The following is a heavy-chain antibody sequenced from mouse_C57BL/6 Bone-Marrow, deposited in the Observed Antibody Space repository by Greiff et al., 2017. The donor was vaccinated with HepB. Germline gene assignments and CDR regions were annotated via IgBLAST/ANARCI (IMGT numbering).Heavy chain of an antibody. Sequence: QVHVKQPGPELVKPGASVKISCKASGYSFTSYYIHWVKQRPGQGLEWIGWIYPGSGNTKYNEKFKGKATLTADTSSSTAYMQLSSLTSEDSAVYYCARDIGRTSDYWGQGTTLTVSS. J-gene: IGHJ2*01. V-gene: IGHV1-66*01. CDR3: ARDIGRTSDY. CDR2: IYPGSGNT. D-gene: IGHD6-1*01. CDR1: GYSFTSYY.